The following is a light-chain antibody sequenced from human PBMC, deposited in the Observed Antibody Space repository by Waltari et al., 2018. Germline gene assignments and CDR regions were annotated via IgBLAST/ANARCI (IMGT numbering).Light chain of an antibody. CDR1: NIGSKS. CDR3: QVWDSSSDLFVV. Sequence: SYVLTQPPSVSVAPGETASITCRGHNIGSKSVHWSQQKPAPAPVLAIDYDSDRPPGIPERFSGSNSGNTATLTISRVEAGDEADYCCQVWDSSSDLFVVFGGGTKLTVL. CDR2: YDS. V-gene: IGLV3-21*04. J-gene: IGLJ2*01.